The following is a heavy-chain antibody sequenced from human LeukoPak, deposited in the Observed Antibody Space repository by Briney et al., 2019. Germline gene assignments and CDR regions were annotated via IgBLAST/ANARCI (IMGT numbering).Heavy chain of an antibody. CDR2: IKQDGSEK. CDR1: GFTFSSYW. V-gene: IGHV3-7*01. CDR3: ARIHYDFWSGMGYFDY. J-gene: IGHJ4*02. D-gene: IGHD3-3*01. Sequence: PGGSLRLSCAASGFTFSSYWMSWVRQAPGKGLEWVANIKQDGSEKYYVDSVKGRFTISRDNAKNSLYLQMNSLRAEDTAVYYCARIHYDFWSGMGYFDYWGQGTLVTVSS.